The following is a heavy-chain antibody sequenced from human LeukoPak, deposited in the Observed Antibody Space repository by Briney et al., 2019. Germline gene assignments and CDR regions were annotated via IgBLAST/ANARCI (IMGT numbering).Heavy chain of an antibody. CDR3: ATARNFRFEY. J-gene: IGHJ4*02. V-gene: IGHV3-74*01. CDR1: GLTFRTTW. D-gene: IGHD1-7*01. CDR2: MNGEGTTI. Sequence: GGSPRLSCATSGLTFRTTWMHWVRQAPGKGLMWVSRMNGEGTTIDYADSVKGRFTVSRDYAKNTLFLQMNNLRTEDTALYFCATARNFRFEYWGQGSLVIVSA.